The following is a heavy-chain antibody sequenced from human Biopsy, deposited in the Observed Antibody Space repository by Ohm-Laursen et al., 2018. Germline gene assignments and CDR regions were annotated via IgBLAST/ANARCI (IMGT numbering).Heavy chain of an antibody. CDR3: ARATNSTGWPYYYFYGMDV. CDR1: GGSISSDY. V-gene: IGHV4-59*01. CDR2: IYYSGST. Sequence: TLSLTCTVSGGSISSDYWSWIRQTPGKGLEWIGYIYYSGSTNYNPSLKSRVTISVDTSKNQFSLRLNSVTAADTAVYYCARATNSTGWPYYYFYGMDVWDQGTTVTASS. D-gene: IGHD2/OR15-2a*01. J-gene: IGHJ6*02.